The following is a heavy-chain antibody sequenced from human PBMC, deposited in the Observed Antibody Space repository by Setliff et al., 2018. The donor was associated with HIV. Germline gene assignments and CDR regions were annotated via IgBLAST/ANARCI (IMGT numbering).Heavy chain of an antibody. CDR3: ARGFVLRFLEWSMPDAFDI. V-gene: IGHV3-21*01. CDR2: ISRTSSYI. D-gene: IGHD3-3*01. CDR1: GFTFSSYN. Sequence: GESLRLSCAASGFTFSSYNMNWVRQAPGKGLEWVSFISRTSSYIYYADSLKGRFTISRDNAKNSLYLQMNSLTAEDTAVYYCARGFVLRFLEWSMPDAFDIWGQGTMVTVSS. J-gene: IGHJ3*02.